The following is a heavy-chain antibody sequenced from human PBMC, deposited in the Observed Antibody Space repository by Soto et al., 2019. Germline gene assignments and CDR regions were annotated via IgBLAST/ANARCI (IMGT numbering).Heavy chain of an antibody. D-gene: IGHD5-18*01. Sequence: QITLKESGPTLVKPTQTLTLTCTFSGFSLSTSGVGVGWIRQPPGEALEWLELIYWDDDKRYSPSLKTRLTITKDTSKNQVVLTMTNMDPVDTATDYCAYSGVWVGGYGYGCFDYWGQGTLVTVSS. CDR2: IYWDDDK. CDR3: AYSGVWVGGYGYGCFDY. V-gene: IGHV2-5*02. CDR1: GFSLSTSGVG. J-gene: IGHJ4*02.